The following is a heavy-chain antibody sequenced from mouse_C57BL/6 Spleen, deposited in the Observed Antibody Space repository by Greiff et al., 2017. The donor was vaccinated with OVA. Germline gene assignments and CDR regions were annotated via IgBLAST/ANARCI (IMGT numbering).Heavy chain of an antibody. CDR2: IRNKANGYTT. D-gene: IGHD1-1*01. Sequence: EVKVVESGGGLVQPGGSLSLSCAASGFTFTDYYMSWVRQPPGKALEWLGFIRNKANGYTTEYSASVKGRFTISRDNSQSILYLQMNALRAEDSATYYCARSHYGSSYEYFDVWGTGTTVTVSS. CDR1: GFTFTDYY. J-gene: IGHJ1*03. CDR3: ARSHYGSSYEYFDV. V-gene: IGHV7-3*01.